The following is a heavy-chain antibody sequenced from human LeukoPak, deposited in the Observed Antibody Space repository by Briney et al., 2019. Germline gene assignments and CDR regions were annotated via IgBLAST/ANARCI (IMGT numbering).Heavy chain of an antibody. CDR2: ITYYGGST. J-gene: IGHJ4*02. CDR3: ARRGNCHGSEY. D-gene: IGHD5-18*01. V-gene: IGHV3-20*04. CDR1: GFTFDDYD. Sequence: GGSLRLSCAASGFTFDDYDMTWVRQAPGKGLEWVSGITYYGGSTGYADSVKGRFTVSRDNAKNSLYLQMNSLRAEDTALYYCARRGNCHGSEYWGQGTLVTVSS.